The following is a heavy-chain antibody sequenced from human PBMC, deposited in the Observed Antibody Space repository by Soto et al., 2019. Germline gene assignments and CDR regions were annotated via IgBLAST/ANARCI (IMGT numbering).Heavy chain of an antibody. D-gene: IGHD3-3*01. CDR2: INSDGSST. Sequence: EVPLVESGGGLVQPGGSLRLSCAASGFTFSSYWMHWVRQAPGKGLVWVSRINSDGSSTSYADSVKGRFTISRDNAKNTLYLQMNSLRAEDTAVYYCARDGITIFGVVISHYYGMDVWGQGTTVTVSS. J-gene: IGHJ6*02. V-gene: IGHV3-74*01. CDR1: GFTFSSYW. CDR3: ARDGITIFGVVISHYYGMDV.